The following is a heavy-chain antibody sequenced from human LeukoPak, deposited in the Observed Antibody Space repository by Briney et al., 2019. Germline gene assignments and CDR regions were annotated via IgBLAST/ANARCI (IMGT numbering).Heavy chain of an antibody. D-gene: IGHD3-3*01. V-gene: IGHV4-39*01. Sequence: SETLSLTCTVSGGSVSSGSYYWGWIRQPPGKGLEWIGSIYYSGSTYYNPSLKSRVTISVDTSKNQFSLKLSSVTAADTAVYYCARQDFWSGYYYFDYWGQGTLVTVSS. J-gene: IGHJ4*02. CDR1: GGSVSSGSYY. CDR2: IYYSGST. CDR3: ARQDFWSGYYYFDY.